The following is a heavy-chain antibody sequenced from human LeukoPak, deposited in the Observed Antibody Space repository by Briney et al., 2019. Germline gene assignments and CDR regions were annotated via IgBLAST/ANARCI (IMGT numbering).Heavy chain of an antibody. CDR1: GFTFSSYA. V-gene: IGHV3-21*04. J-gene: IGHJ3*02. CDR3: AKDPNGDYVGAFDS. Sequence: GGSLRLSCAASGFTFSSYAMSWVRQAPGKGLEWVSSISSSSSYIYYADSVKGRFTISRDNAKNSLNLQMNSLRVEDTAVYYCAKDPNGDYVGAFDSWGQGTMVTVSS. CDR2: ISSSSSYI. D-gene: IGHD4-17*01.